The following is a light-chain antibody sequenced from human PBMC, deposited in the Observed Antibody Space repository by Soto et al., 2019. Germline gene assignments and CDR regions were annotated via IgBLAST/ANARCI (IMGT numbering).Light chain of an antibody. CDR2: KAS. J-gene: IGKJ2*01. Sequence: DIQMTQSPSTLFASVGDRVTITCRASQSISSWLAWYQQKPGKAPNLLIYKASSLESGVPSRFSGSGSGTEFTLTISSLQPHDFATYYCQQYNSYSPYTFGQGTKLEIK. V-gene: IGKV1-5*03. CDR3: QQYNSYSPYT. CDR1: QSISSW.